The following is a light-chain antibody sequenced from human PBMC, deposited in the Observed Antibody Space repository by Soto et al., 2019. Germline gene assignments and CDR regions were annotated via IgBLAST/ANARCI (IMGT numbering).Light chain of an antibody. CDR1: TSNIGNNF. CDR2: NND. J-gene: IGLJ1*01. V-gene: IGLV1-51*01. Sequence: QSVLTQPPSVSAAPGQKVTISCFGSTSNIGNNFVSWYQQLPGTAPKLLIYNNDKRPSGIPDRFSGSKSGTSATLAITGLQTGDEADYYCGAWESSLNNYVLGNGTKVT. CDR3: GAWESSLNNYV.